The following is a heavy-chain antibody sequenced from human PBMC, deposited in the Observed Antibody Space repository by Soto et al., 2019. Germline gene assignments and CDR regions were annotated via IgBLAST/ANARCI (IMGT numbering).Heavy chain of an antibody. J-gene: IGHJ4*02. CDR2: IYYSGST. CDR1: GGSISSGGYY. Sequence: PSETLSLTCTVSGGSISSGGYYWSWIRQHPGKGLEWIGYIYYSGSTYYNPSLKSRVTISVDTSKNQFSLKLSSVTAADTAVYYCARAPLNYDILTGTRFDYWGLGTLVTVSS. V-gene: IGHV4-31*03. D-gene: IGHD3-9*01. CDR3: ARAPLNYDILTGTRFDY.